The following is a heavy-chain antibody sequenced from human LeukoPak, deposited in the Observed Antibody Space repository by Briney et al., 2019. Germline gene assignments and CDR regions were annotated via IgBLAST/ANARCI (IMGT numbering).Heavy chain of an antibody. CDR2: IYYSGST. J-gene: IGHJ4*02. D-gene: IGHD3-22*01. CDR1: GDCVNTYY. V-gene: IGHV4-59*02. CDR3: ARAAPQYDSSGYYFDY. Sequence: PSETLSLTCTVSGDCVNTYYWSWIQQPPGRGLEWIGYIYYSGSTNYNPSLKSRVTISVDTSKNQFSLKLSSVTAADTAVYYCARAAPQYDSSGYYFDYWGQGTLVTVSS.